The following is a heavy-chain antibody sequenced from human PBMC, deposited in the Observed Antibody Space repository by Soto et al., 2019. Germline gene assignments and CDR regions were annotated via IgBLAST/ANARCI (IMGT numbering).Heavy chain of an antibody. CDR1: GSTFSNAC. J-gene: IGHJ3*02. CDR3: TTGDMVDWLLSPDAFDI. V-gene: IGHV3-15*07. D-gene: IGHD3-9*01. Sequence: EVQLVESGGGWVKPGGSLGLSCAASGSTFSNACMNWVRQAPGRGLEWFGRIKSKTDGGTTDYAAPVKGRFTISRDDSKNTLYLQMNSLKTEDTAVYYCTTGDMVDWLLSPDAFDIWGQGTMVTVSS. CDR2: IKSKTDGGTT.